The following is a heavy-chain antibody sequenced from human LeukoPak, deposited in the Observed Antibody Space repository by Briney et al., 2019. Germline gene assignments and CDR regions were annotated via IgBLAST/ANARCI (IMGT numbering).Heavy chain of an antibody. V-gene: IGHV1-8*01. CDR1: GYTFTSYD. CDR2: MNPNSGNT. Sequence: ASVKVSCKASGYTFTSYDINWVRQATGQGLEWMGCMNPNSGNTGYAQKFHGRVTMTRNTSISTPYMELSSLRSEDTAVYYCAREGTGYGGNGGDVWGQGTTVTVSS. D-gene: IGHD2-15*01. CDR3: AREGTGYGGNGGDV. J-gene: IGHJ6*02.